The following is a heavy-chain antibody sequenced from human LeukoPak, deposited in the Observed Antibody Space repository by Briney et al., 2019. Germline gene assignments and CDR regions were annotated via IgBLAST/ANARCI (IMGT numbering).Heavy chain of an antibody. CDR3: ARANAAADPFDY. CDR2: IYYSGST. J-gene: IGHJ4*02. CDR1: GGSISSYY. V-gene: IGHV4-59*01. Sequence: SETLSLTCTVSGGSISSYYWSWIRQPPGKGLEWIGYIYYSGSTNYNPSLKSRVTISVDTSKNQFSLKLSSVTAADTAVYYCARANAAADPFDYWGQGTLVTVSS. D-gene: IGHD6-13*01.